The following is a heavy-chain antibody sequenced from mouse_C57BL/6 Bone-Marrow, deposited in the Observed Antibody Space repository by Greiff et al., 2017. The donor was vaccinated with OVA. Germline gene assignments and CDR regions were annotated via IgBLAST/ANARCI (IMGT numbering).Heavy chain of an antibody. CDR2: IYPRSGNT. CDR3: ARGDYYGSSYLYWYFDV. Sequence: QVQLQQSGAELARPGASVKLSCKASGYTFTSYGISWVKQRTGQGLEWIGEIYPRSGNTYYNEKFKGKATLTADKSSSTAYMELRSLTSEDSAVYFGARGDYYGSSYLYWYFDVWGTGTTVTVSS. CDR1: GYTFTSYG. D-gene: IGHD1-1*01. J-gene: IGHJ1*03. V-gene: IGHV1-81*01.